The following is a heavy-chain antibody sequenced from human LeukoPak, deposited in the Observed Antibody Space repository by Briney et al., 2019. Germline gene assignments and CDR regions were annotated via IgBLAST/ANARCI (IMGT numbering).Heavy chain of an antibody. D-gene: IGHD3-10*01. Sequence: PSETLSLTCTVSGGSISPYYWSWMRQPPGKGLEWLGYIYYSGNTEYKPSLKSRVAMSVDTSKNQFSLKLSSVTAADTAVYYCARAVLLWFGEGYYFDYWGQGTLVTVSS. CDR1: GGSISPYY. J-gene: IGHJ4*02. V-gene: IGHV4-59*01. CDR2: IYYSGNT. CDR3: ARAVLLWFGEGYYFDY.